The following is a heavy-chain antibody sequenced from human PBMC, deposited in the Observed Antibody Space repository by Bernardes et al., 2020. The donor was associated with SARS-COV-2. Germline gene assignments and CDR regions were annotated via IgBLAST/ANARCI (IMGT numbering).Heavy chain of an antibody. CDR1: RLSFSSFG. CDR2: ISDYGAGS. V-gene: IGHV3-23*01. J-gene: IGHJ4*02. D-gene: IGHD3-22*01. Sequence: GGSLRLSCAASRLSFSSFGMSWIRQAPGKGLQWVSSISDYGAGSLYADSVKGRFTISRDTSKNTLYLQMNSLRVDDTALYFCARGGNLYHFDGSGPAGGFDYWGLGTLVTVSS. CDR3: ARGGNLYHFDGSGPAGGFDY.